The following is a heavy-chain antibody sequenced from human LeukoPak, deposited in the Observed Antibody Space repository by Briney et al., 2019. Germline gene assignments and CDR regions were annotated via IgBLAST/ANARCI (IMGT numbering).Heavy chain of an antibody. J-gene: IGHJ5*02. CDR1: GDSMSSSY. Sequence: PSETLSLTCTVSGDSMSSSYWSWIRQPPGKGLEWIGYMHYSGLTNHNPSLKSRVTISVDTSRNQFSLKLSSVTAADTAVYYCARYDYDSGHPGSWFDPWGQGTLVTVSS. CDR3: ARYDYDSGHPGSWFDP. V-gene: IGHV4-59*08. D-gene: IGHD3-22*01. CDR2: MHYSGLT.